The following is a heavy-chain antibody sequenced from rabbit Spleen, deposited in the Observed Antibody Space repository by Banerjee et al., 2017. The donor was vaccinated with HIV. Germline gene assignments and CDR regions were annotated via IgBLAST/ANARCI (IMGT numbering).Heavy chain of an antibody. V-gene: IGHV1S45*01. D-gene: IGHD1-1*01. CDR3: TTMASSGGYLHL. Sequence: QEQLEESGGDLVKPEGSLTLTCTASGFSFSSNEMCWVRQAPGKRPEWIACIYAGSSGSAYYASWAKGRFTVSKTSSTTVTLQMTSLTAADTATYFCTTMASSGGYLHLWGPGTLVTVS. CDR1: GFSFSSNE. CDR2: IYAGSSGSA. J-gene: IGHJ4*01.